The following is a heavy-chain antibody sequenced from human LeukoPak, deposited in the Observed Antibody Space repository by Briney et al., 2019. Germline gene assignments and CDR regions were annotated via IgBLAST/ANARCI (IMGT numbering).Heavy chain of an antibody. V-gene: IGHV3-30*02. J-gene: IGHJ4*02. CDR1: GLTFNSFG. CDR2: IRYDGSTK. Sequence: GGSLRLSCAASGLTFNSFGMHWVRQAPGKGLEWVAFIRYDGSTKYYADSVKGRFTISRDNSKSTLYLQMNSLRAEDTAVYYCAKGGYYFDYWGQGTLVTVPS. CDR3: AKGGYYFDY.